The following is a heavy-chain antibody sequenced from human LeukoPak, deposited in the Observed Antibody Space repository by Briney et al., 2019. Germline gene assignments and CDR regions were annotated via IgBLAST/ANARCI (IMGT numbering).Heavy chain of an antibody. D-gene: IGHD3-16*02. CDR2: INHSGST. J-gene: IGHJ4*02. V-gene: IGHV4-34*01. Sequence: SETLSLTCAVYGGSFSGYYWSWIRQPPGKGLEWIGEINHSGSTNYNPSLKSRVTIPVDTSRNQFSLKLSSVTAADTAVYYCAGYDYVWGSYPFWGQGTLVTVSS. CDR3: AGYDYVWGSYPF. CDR1: GGSFSGYY.